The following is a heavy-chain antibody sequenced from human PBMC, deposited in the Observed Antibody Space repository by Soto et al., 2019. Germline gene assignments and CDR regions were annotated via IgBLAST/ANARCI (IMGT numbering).Heavy chain of an antibody. V-gene: IGHV1-69*02. CDR1: GGTFSSYT. Sequence: QVQLVQSGAEVKKPGSSVKVSCKVSGGTFSSYTINWIRQAPGQGLEWMGRILPILDRPNYAQNFQARVTITADNSTSPAHREVGSLRSEDTAVYYLAPTWDRAYTGYDFRRHGYFDLWGRGTLVTVSS. CDR2: ILPILDRP. D-gene: IGHD5-12*01. J-gene: IGHJ2*01. CDR3: APTWDRAYTGYDFRRHGYFDL.